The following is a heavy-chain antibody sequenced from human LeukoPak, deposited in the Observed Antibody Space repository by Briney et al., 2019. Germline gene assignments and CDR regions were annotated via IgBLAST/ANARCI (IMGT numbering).Heavy chain of an antibody. D-gene: IGHD3-3*01. V-gene: IGHV4-34*01. CDR2: INHSGST. CDR1: GGSFSGYY. Sequence: SETLSLTCAAYGGSFSGYYWSWIRQPPGKGLEWIWEINHSGSTNYNPSLKSRVTISVDTSKNQFSLKLSSGTAADTAVYYCAASESGYENDAFYIWGQGTMVTVSS. J-gene: IGHJ3*02. CDR3: AASESGYENDAFYI.